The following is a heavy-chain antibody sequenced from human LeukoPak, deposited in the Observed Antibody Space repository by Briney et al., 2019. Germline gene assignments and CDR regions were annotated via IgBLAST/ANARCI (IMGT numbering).Heavy chain of an antibody. D-gene: IGHD2-2*01. CDR1: GDTFSSYA. J-gene: IGHJ4*02. V-gene: IGHV1-69*13. CDR2: IIPIFGTA. CDR3: ARESRSSNQMGLFDY. Sequence: ASVKVSCKASGDTFSSYAISWVRQAPGQGLEWMGGIIPIFGTANYAQKFQGRVTITADESTSTAYVELSSLRSEDTAVYYCARESRSSNQMGLFDYWGQGTLVTVSS.